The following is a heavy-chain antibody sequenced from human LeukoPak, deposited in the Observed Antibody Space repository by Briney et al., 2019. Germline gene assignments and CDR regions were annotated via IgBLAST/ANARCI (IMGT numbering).Heavy chain of an antibody. D-gene: IGHD2-21*01. CDR3: AKEGLAYCGGDCSEYYFDY. Sequence: TGGSLRLSCAASGFTFSSYGMHWVRQAPGKGLEWVAFIRYDGSNKYYADSVKGRFTISRDNSKNTLYLQINSLRAEDTAVYYCAKEGLAYCGGDCSEYYFDYWGQGTLVTVSS. J-gene: IGHJ4*02. CDR1: GFTFSSYG. CDR2: IRYDGSNK. V-gene: IGHV3-30*02.